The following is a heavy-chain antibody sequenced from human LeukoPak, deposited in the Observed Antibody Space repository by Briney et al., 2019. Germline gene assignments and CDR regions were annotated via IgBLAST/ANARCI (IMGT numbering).Heavy chain of an antibody. CDR2: ISLTGTT. D-gene: IGHD1-26*01. CDR3: AGIESGGTYFYYYYMDV. J-gene: IGHJ6*03. V-gene: IGHV4-59*02. Sequence: SETLSLTCAVSGDSGSSHYWTWIRQPPGKGLEWIGYISLTGTTNYNPSLKSRVTISVDPFKSQFSLILTSVTAADTAVYYCAGIESGGTYFYYYYMDVWGKGTAVTVSS. CDR1: GDSGSSHY.